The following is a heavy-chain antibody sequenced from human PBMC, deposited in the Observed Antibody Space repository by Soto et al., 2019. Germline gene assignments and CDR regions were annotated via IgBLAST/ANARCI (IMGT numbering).Heavy chain of an antibody. CDR3: ARADYDSSGYYRLTAPFDY. D-gene: IGHD3-22*01. CDR1: GGSISSGGYS. J-gene: IGHJ4*02. CDR2: IYHSGST. V-gene: IGHV4-30-2*01. Sequence: QLQLQESGSGLVKPSQTLSLTCAVSGGSISSGGYSWSWIRQPPGKGLEWIGYIYHSGSTYYNPSLKSRVTISVDRSKNQFSLKLSSVTAADTAVYYCARADYDSSGYYRLTAPFDYWGQGTLVTVSS.